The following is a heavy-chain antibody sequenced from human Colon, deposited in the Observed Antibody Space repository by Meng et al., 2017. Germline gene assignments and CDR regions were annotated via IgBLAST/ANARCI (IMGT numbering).Heavy chain of an antibody. J-gene: IGHJ4*02. Sequence: QITLRESGPTLVKPTPTLTVNCTFSGFALSTYGLGVGWVRQPPGKTLEWLGTLYWDETKRYNPSLKSRLTINRDTSTNQVVLTMTNMGPVDTATYYCVRREGGDIFEYWGQGALVTVSS. V-gene: IGHV2-5*02. D-gene: IGHD3-10*01. CDR1: GFALSTYGLG. CDR2: LYWDETK. CDR3: VRREGGDIFEY.